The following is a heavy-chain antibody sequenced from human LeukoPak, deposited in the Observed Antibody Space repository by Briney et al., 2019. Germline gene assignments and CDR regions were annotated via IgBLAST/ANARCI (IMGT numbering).Heavy chain of an antibody. CDR3: AEDLPVAYFDS. V-gene: IGHV3-30*02. CDR1: GFTFSTYG. D-gene: IGHD2-2*01. J-gene: IGHJ4*02. CDR2: IRNDGSTK. Sequence: PGGSLRLSCAASGFTFSTYGMHWVRQAPGKGLEWVAFIRNDGSTKFYADSVKGRFTISRDNSENTLYLQMNSLRTEDTAVYYCAEDLPVAYFDSWGQGTLVTVSS.